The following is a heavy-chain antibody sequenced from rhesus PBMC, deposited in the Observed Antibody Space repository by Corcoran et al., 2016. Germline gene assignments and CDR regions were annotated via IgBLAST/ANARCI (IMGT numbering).Heavy chain of an antibody. Sequence: QVQLQESGPGVVTPSETLSLTCDVPGGSLRSSWWGWLRHPPGKGLEWIGQIYGGSGRTSYNPSLKSRVTISRDTYKNQFSLKLSSVTAADTAVYYCAKAIAAAGFTYFDFWGQGALVTVSS. V-gene: IGHV4-147*01. D-gene: IGHD6-31*01. CDR2: IYGGSGRT. CDR1: GGSLRSSW. CDR3: AKAIAAAGFTYFDF. J-gene: IGHJ1*01.